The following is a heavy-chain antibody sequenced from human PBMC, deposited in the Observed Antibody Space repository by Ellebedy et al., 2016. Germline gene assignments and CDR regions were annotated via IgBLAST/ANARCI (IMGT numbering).Heavy chain of an antibody. CDR3: AKDKSGSYDDY. D-gene: IGHD1-26*01. Sequence: GGSLRLSCAASGFTFSSYAMHWVRQAPGKGLEWVAVISYDGSNKYYADSVKGRFTISRDNSKNTLYLQMNNLRAEDTAVYYCAKDKSGSYDDYWGQGTLVTVSS. CDR2: ISYDGSNK. V-gene: IGHV3-30-3*01. J-gene: IGHJ4*02. CDR1: GFTFSSYA.